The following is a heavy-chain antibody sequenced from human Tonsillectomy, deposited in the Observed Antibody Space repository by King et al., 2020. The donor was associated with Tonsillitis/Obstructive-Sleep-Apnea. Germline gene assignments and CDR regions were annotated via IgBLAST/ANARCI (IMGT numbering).Heavy chain of an antibody. D-gene: IGHD1-14*01. CDR2: ISAYNGNT. V-gene: IGHV1-18*01. Sequence: QLVQSGVEVKKPGASVKVSCKDSGYTFSNYGISWVRQAPGQGLEWMAWISAYNGNTKCAQKFQGRVTMTTDTSTNIAYMELRSLRSDDTAMYFCARAYNPRALDHWGQGTLVTVSS. J-gene: IGHJ5*02. CDR3: ARAYNPRALDH. CDR1: GYTFSNYG.